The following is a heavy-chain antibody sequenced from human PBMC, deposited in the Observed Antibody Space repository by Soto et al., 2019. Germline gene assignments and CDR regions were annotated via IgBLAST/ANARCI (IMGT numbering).Heavy chain of an antibody. Sequence: SETLSLTCAVSGGSISSSNWWSWVRQPPGKGLEWIGEIYHSGSTNYNPSLKSRVTISVDKSKNQFSLKLSSVTAADTAVYYRAIVQGELGSSNWFAPWGQGTLVPVSS. CDR2: IYHSGST. CDR1: GGSISSSNW. V-gene: IGHV4-4*02. CDR3: AIVQGELGSSNWFAP. J-gene: IGHJ5*02. D-gene: IGHD3-10*01.